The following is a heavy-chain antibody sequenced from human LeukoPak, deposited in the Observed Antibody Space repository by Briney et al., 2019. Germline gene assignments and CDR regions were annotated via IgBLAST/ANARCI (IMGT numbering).Heavy chain of an antibody. CDR3: ASRGLATTAFDYYYGMDV. CDR2: MNPNSGNT. CDR1: GYTFTSYD. V-gene: IGHV1-8*01. D-gene: IGHD5-12*01. J-gene: IGHJ6*02. Sequence: ASVKVSCKASGYTFTSYDINWVRQAIGQGLEWMGWMNPNSGNTGYAQKFQGRVTMTRNTSISTAYMELSSLRSEDTAVYYCASRGLATTAFDYYYGMDVWGQGTTVTVSS.